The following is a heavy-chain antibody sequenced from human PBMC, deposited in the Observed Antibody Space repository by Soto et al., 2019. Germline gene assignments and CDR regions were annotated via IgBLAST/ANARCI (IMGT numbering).Heavy chain of an antibody. Sequence: EVQLLESGGGLVQPGGSLRLSCAASGFTFNNYAMSWVRQAPGKGLEWVSAISGGGDTTSYADSVKGRFTVSRDGSKHTLYLQMNSLRAEDTALYYCAKGRVGSGSLTPRVDFWGQGTLVTVSS. V-gene: IGHV3-23*01. CDR1: GFTFNNYA. CDR2: ISGGGDTT. D-gene: IGHD3-10*01. CDR3: AKGRVGSGSLTPRVDF. J-gene: IGHJ4*02.